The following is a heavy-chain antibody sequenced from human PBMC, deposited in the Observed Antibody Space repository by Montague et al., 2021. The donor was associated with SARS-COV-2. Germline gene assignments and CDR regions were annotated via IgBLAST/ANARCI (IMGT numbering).Heavy chain of an antibody. Sequence: SLRLSCAASGFSVTNNYMSWVRQAPGKGLEWVSVFYNDGGTYYANSVKGRFIISRDNSRNRLFLQMKSLGAEDTAVYYCARARGGTGYSRNYFDYWGQGTLVTVSS. CDR1: GFSVTNNY. V-gene: IGHV3-53*01. CDR2: FYNDGGT. CDR3: ARARGGTGYSRNYFDY. J-gene: IGHJ4*02. D-gene: IGHD3-22*01.